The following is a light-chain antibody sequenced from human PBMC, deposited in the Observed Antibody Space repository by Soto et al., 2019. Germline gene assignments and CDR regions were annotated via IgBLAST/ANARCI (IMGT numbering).Light chain of an antibody. Sequence: QSVLTQPPSVSGAPGQTVTISCTGSSSDIGADNDVHWYQQLPGTPPKLLIYDNTNRPSGVPDRFSGSKSSTSASLAITGLQAEDEADYYCQSFDSSLSGRVFGGGTKLTVL. V-gene: IGLV1-40*01. CDR3: QSFDSSLSGRV. CDR1: SSDIGADND. J-gene: IGLJ3*02. CDR2: DNT.